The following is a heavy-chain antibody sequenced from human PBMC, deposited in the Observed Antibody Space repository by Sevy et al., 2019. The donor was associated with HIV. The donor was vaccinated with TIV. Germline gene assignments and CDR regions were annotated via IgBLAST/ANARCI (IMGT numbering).Heavy chain of an antibody. J-gene: IGHJ4*02. CDR1: GFTFSSFW. Sequence: GGSLRLSCAVSGFTFSSFWMSWVRQAPGKGLEWVANIKQDGSEKYYVDSVKGRFTISRENAKNSLYLQMNSLRADDAAMYYCAKQANWALDYWGQGTLVTVSS. CDR3: AKQANWALDY. CDR2: IKQDGSEK. D-gene: IGHD3-16*01. V-gene: IGHV3-7*01.